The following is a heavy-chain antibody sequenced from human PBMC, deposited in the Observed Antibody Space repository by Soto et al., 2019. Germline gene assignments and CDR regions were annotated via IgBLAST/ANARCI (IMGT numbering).Heavy chain of an antibody. CDR3: ARGGAMGVDY. Sequence: GGSLRLSCTASGFTFNTHWMHWVRQAPGKGLVWVSRIYFDGITTNYADSVKGRLTVSRDNAKSTVYLHVNTLRDEDTAVYYCARGGAMGVDYWGQGTLVTVSS. J-gene: IGHJ4*02. CDR1: GFTFNTHW. D-gene: IGHD1-26*01. V-gene: IGHV3-74*01. CDR2: IYFDGITT.